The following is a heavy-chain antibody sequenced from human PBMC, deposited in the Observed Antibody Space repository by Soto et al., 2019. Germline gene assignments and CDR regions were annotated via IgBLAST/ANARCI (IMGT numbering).Heavy chain of an antibody. J-gene: IGHJ6*02. CDR1: GYSFTSYW. D-gene: IGHD6-19*01. CDR3: ARHSSGGAYYYYGMDV. V-gene: IGHV5-10-1*01. Sequence: PGESLKISCKGSGYSFTSYWISWVRQMPGKGLEWMGRIDPSDSYTNYGPSFQGQVTISADKSISTAYLQWSSLKASDTAMYYCARHSSGGAYYYYGMDVWGQGTTVTVSS. CDR2: IDPSDSYT.